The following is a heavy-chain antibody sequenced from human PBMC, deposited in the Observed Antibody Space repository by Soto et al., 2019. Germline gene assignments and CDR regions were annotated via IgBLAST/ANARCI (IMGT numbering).Heavy chain of an antibody. CDR2: ISSSGGST. CDR3: AKNGLDNSPSAIDS. V-gene: IGHV3-23*01. Sequence: EVQLLESGGGLVQPGGSLRLSCAASGFTFSSYAMSWVRQAPGKGLEWVSGISSSGGSTYYADSVKGRFTISRDNSKNMVFLQMNSLRAEDTALYYCAKNGLDNSPSAIDSWGPGTLVTVSS. J-gene: IGHJ4*02. CDR1: GFTFSSYA. D-gene: IGHD2-8*01.